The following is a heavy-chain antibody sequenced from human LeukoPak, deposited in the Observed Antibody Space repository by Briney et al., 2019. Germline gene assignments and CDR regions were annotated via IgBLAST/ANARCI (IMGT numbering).Heavy chain of an antibody. CDR1: GGSFSGYY. CDR3: ARAPYYYGSGSYWPYRGGGDYYYGMDV. D-gene: IGHD3-10*01. V-gene: IGHV4-34*01. Sequence: SETLSLTCAVYGGSFSGYYWSWIRQPPGKGLEWIGEISHSGSTNYNPSLKSRVTISVDTSKNQFSLKLSSVTAADTAVYYCARAPYYYGSGSYWPYRGGGDYYYGMDVWGQGTTVTVSS. CDR2: ISHSGST. J-gene: IGHJ6*02.